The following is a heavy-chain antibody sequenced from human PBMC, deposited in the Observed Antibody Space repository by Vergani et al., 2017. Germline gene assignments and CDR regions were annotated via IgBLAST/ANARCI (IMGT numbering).Heavy chain of an antibody. D-gene: IGHD3-22*01. J-gene: IGHJ5*02. V-gene: IGHV5-10-1*01. CDR1: GYSFTSYW. Sequence: EVQLVQSGAEVKKPGESLRISCKGSGYSFTSYWISWVRQMPGKGLDWMGRIDHSDSYTNYSPSFQGHVTISADKSISTAYLQWSTLKASDTAMYYCATVGWSYYDSSGYYYAPGGWFDPWGQGTLVTVSS. CDR2: IDHSDSYT. CDR3: ATVGWSYYDSSGYYYAPGGWFDP.